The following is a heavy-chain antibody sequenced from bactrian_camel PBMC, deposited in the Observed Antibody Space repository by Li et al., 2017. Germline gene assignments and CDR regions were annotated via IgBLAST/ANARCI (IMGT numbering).Heavy chain of an antibody. J-gene: IGHJ4*01. CDR3: AADRLLMRPLEASEYKY. CDR1: GFTESGNY. D-gene: IGHD8*01. V-gene: IGHV3S28*01. CDR2: IYTGTDRT. Sequence: QLVESGGGSAEAGGSVRLSCVASGFTESGNYVAWIRQAPAKGREGDASIYTGTDRTYYADSVKGRVAIWQDNANNTIYLQVNYLRPEDTAMYYCAADRLLMRPLEASEYKYWGQGTQVTVS.